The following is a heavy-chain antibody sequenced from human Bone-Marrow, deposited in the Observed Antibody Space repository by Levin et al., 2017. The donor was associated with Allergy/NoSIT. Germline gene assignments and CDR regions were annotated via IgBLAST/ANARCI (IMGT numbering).Heavy chain of an antibody. CDR2: ISGSGGST. CDR3: AKGKYSSSSKGVYYGMDV. Sequence: PGGSLRLSCAASGFTFSSYAMSWVRQAPGKGLEWVSAISGSGGSTYYADSVKGRFTISRDNSKNTLYLQMNSLRAEDTAVYYCAKGKYSSSSKGVYYGMDVWGQGTTVTVSS. V-gene: IGHV3-23*01. D-gene: IGHD6-6*01. CDR1: GFTFSSYA. J-gene: IGHJ6*02.